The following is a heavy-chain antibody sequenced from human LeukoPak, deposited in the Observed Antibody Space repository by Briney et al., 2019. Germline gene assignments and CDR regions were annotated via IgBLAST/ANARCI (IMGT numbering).Heavy chain of an antibody. CDR2: IDPNSGGT. CDR3: ARESSRGSGSFYGY. Sequence: GASVTVSCKASGYTFTGYYMHWVRQAPGQGLEWMAWIDPNSGGTIYSQKFQGRVTLTRDTSISTAYMELSGLRSDDSAVYYCARESSRGSGSFYGYWGQGTLVTVSS. J-gene: IGHJ4*02. V-gene: IGHV1-2*02. D-gene: IGHD1-26*01. CDR1: GYTFTGYY.